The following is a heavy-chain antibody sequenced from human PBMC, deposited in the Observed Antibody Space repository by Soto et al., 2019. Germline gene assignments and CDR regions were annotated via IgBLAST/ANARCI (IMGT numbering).Heavy chain of an antibody. CDR1: GGSISSGGYS. V-gene: IGHV4-30-2*01. J-gene: IGHJ4*02. CDR3: ASRANYGDYKAY. Sequence: KPSETLSLTCAVSGGSISSGGYSWSWIRQPPGKGLEWIGYIYHFGSTYYNPSLKSRVTISVDRSKNQFSLKLNSVTAADTAVYYCASRANYGDYKAYWGQGNLVTVAS. D-gene: IGHD4-17*01. CDR2: IYHFGST.